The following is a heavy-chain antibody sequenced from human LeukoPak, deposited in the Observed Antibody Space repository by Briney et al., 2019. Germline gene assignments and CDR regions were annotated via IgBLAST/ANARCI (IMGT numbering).Heavy chain of an antibody. D-gene: IGHD1-20*01. CDR2: IYYSGNT. CDR1: GGSISSSNYY. Sequence: PSETLSLTCTVSGGSISSSNYYWGWIRQPPGKGLEWIGSIYYSGNTYYNPSLKSRLTISVDTSKNQFSLKLSSVTAADTAVYYCARPNWNDGGNWFDPWGQGTLVTVSS. CDR3: ARPNWNDGGNWFDP. V-gene: IGHV4-39*07. J-gene: IGHJ5*02.